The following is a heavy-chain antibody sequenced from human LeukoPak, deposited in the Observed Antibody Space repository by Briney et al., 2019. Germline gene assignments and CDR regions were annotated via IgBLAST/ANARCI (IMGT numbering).Heavy chain of an antibody. V-gene: IGHV4-59*01. CDR2: IHYSGNS. CDR3: AGDKYGTDS. J-gene: IGHJ5*01. CDR1: GGSISNYY. Sequence: SETLSLTCTVSGGSISNYYWSWIRQPPGKGLQWIGYIHYSGNSNYNPSLKSRVTISIDTAKNQFSLKLTSVTAADTAVYYCAGDKYGTDSCGQGTLVTVSS. D-gene: IGHD3-10*01.